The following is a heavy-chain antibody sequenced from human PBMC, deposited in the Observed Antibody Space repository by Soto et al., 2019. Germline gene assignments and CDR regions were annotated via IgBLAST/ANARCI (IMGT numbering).Heavy chain of an antibody. Sequence: PSETLSLTCTVSGGSISSYYWSWIRQPPGKGLEWIGYIYYSGSTNYNPSLKSRVTISVDTSKNQFPLKLSSVTAADTAVYYCASLYDSSLPYYMDVWGRGTTVTVSS. V-gene: IGHV4-59*01. CDR1: GGSISSYY. CDR3: ASLYDSSLPYYMDV. J-gene: IGHJ6*03. D-gene: IGHD5-12*01. CDR2: IYYSGST.